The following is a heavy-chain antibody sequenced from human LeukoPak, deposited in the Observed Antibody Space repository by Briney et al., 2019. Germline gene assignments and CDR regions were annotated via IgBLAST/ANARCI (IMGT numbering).Heavy chain of an antibody. D-gene: IGHD3-22*01. CDR1: GDTIDPYH. CDR2: VHMSGST. Sequence: SETLSLTCTVSGDTIDPYHWTWIRQTAGKGLEWIGRVHMSGSTNYNPSLWSRVAISMDNSKNQFSLKVNSVTAADTGVYYCARDESSRDDSGGYHYWGQGTLVTVSS. J-gene: IGHJ4*02. CDR3: ARDESSRDDSGGYHY. V-gene: IGHV4-4*07.